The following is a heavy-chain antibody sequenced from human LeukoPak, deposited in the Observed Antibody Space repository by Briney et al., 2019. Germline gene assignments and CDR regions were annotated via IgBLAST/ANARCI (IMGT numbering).Heavy chain of an antibody. Sequence: GGSLRLSCAASGFTFSSYGMSWVRQAPGKGLEWVSSISSSSSYIYYADSVKGRFTISRDNAKNTLYLQMNSLRAEDTAVYYCASPPFDSIAAEDYWGQGTLVTVSS. V-gene: IGHV3-21*01. D-gene: IGHD6-6*01. CDR1: GFTFSSYG. CDR3: ASPPFDSIAAEDY. CDR2: ISSSSSYI. J-gene: IGHJ4*02.